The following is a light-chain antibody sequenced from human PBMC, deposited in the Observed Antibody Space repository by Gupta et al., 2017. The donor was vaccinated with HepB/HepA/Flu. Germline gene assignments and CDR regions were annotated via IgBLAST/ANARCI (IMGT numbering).Light chain of an antibody. CDR1: RPNIAAGYD. CDR3: QSYDSSLSGPGV. J-gene: IGLJ2*01. CDR2: GNS. V-gene: IGLV1-40*01. Sequence: QSVLTQPPSMPWTPRPMVPISITGSRPNIAAGYDVHWYPQHPGTAPKRLIYGNSNLPSWVPYRFSGSKSGTSASLAITGLQAEDEAYYYCQSYDSSLSGPGVFGGGTKLTVL.